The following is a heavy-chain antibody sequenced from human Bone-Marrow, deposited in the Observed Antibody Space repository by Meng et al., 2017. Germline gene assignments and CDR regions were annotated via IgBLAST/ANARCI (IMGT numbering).Heavy chain of an antibody. CDR1: GGSISSYY. CDR2: IYYSGSN. CDR3: ARTSDTAAGYYYYYGMDV. J-gene: IGHJ6*02. D-gene: IGHD5-18*01. Sequence: GSLRLSCTVSGGSISSYYWSWIRQPPGKGLEWIGYIYYSGSNNYNPSLKSRVTISVDTSKNQFSLKLSSVTAADTAVYYCARTSDTAAGYYYYYGMDVWGQGTTVTVSS. V-gene: IGHV4-59*01.